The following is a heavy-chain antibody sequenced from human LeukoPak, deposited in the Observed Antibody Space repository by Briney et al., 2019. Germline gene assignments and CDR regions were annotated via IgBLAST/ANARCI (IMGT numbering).Heavy chain of an antibody. V-gene: IGHV3-11*03. Sequence: GGSLRLSCAASGFTFSDHYMSWIRQAPGKGLEWVSYISSIGSYTNYADSVKGRFTVSRDNAKNSLYLQMNSLRVEDTAVYYCASPAAGTNFDCWGQGTLVTVSS. D-gene: IGHD6-13*01. CDR1: GFTFSDHY. CDR3: ASPAAGTNFDC. J-gene: IGHJ4*02. CDR2: ISSIGSYT.